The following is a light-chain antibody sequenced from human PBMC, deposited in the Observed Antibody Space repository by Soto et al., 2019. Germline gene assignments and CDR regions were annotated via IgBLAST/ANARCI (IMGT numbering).Light chain of an antibody. V-gene: IGKV3-20*01. Sequence: EIVLTQSPGTLYLSPGERATLXXXTSQSVSSSYLAWYQQKPGQAPRLLIYAASSRATGIPDRFSGSGSGTDFTLTISRLEPEDFAVYYCQQYSSSRTFGQGTKVDI. CDR2: AAS. CDR3: QQYSSSRT. CDR1: QSVSSSY. J-gene: IGKJ1*01.